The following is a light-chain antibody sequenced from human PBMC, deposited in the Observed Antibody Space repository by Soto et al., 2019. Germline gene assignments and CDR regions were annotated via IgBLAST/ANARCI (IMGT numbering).Light chain of an antibody. Sequence: QSVLTQPASVSGSPGQSITISCTGTSSDVGGSNYVSWYQQHPGKAPKLMIYAVTDRPSGVSSRFSGSKSGNTASLTISGLQAEDEADYYCSSYTSSSTLFGTGTKVTVL. CDR2: AVT. CDR3: SSYTSSSTL. CDR1: SSDVGGSNY. J-gene: IGLJ1*01. V-gene: IGLV2-14*01.